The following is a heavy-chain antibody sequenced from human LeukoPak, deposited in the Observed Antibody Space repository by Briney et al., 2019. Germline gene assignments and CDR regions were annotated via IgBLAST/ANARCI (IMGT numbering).Heavy chain of an antibody. Sequence: SETLSLTCAVYGGSFSDYYWGWIRQPPGKGLEWIGYISYSGGVSYSPSLKPPVTISLDTSKNQVSLKLSSVTAADTAIYYCVRVHYSSGSLSSWFDPWGRGILVTVSS. V-gene: IGHV4-59*08. D-gene: IGHD3-10*01. J-gene: IGHJ5*02. CDR2: ISYSGGV. CDR3: VRVHYSSGSLSSWFDP. CDR1: GGSFSDYY.